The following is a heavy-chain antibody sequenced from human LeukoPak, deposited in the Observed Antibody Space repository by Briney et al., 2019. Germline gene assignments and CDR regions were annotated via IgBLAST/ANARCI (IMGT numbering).Heavy chain of an antibody. CDR2: INPNSGGT. V-gene: IGHV1-2*02. Sequence: APVKVSCKASGYTFTGYYMHWVRQAPGQGLEWMGWINPNSGGTNYAQKFQGRVTMTRDTSISTAYMELSRLRSDDTAVYYCVRFPGKKPPDYWGQGTLVTVSS. D-gene: IGHD3-10*01. CDR3: VRFPGKKPPDY. J-gene: IGHJ4*02. CDR1: GYTFTGYY.